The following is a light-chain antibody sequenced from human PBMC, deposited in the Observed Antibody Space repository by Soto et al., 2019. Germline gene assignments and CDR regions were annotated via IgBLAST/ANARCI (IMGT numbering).Light chain of an antibody. V-gene: IGKV1-27*01. CDR2: GAS. J-gene: IGKJ5*01. CDR1: QGIGNY. Sequence: DIQMTQSPSSLSASVGNRVTITCRACQGIGNYLAWYQHKPGKVPKLLIYGASTLQSRVPSRFSGGGSGTEFTLTISGLQIEDLATYYCQVYNNGPPGFGHGTRLEIK. CDR3: QVYNNGPPG.